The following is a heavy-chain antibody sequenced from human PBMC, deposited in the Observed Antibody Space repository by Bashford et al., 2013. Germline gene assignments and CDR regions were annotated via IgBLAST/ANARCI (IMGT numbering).Heavy chain of an antibody. CDR3: ARASRRGVVIINEDDAFDI. D-gene: IGHD3-3*01. CDR2: IYYSGST. V-gene: IGHV4-39*07. Sequence: SETLSLTCTVSGGSISRGSYYWGWIRQPPGKGLEWIGSIYYSGSTYYNPSLRGRVTISVDTSKNQFSLKLSSVTAADTAVYYCARASRRGVVIINEDDAFDIVGPRDNGHRLL. CDR1: GGSISRGSYY. J-gene: IGHJ3*02.